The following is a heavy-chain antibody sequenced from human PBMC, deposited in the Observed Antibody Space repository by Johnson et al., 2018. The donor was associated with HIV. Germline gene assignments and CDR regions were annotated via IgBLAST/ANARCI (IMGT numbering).Heavy chain of an antibody. V-gene: IGHV3-30-3*01. CDR1: GFRFDDYA. Sequence: QVQLVESGGGLVQPGRSLRLSCAASGFRFDDYAMHWVRQAPGKGLEWVAVISYDGSNKYYADSLKGRFTISRDNSKNTLYLQMNSLRAEDTAVYYCARDFGLFLGKDDAFDIWGQGTMVTVSS. CDR3: ARDFGLFLGKDDAFDI. CDR2: ISYDGSNK. D-gene: IGHD7-27*01. J-gene: IGHJ3*02.